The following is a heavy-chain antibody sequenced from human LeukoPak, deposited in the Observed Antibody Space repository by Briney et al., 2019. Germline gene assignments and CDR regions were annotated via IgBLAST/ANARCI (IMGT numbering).Heavy chain of an antibody. Sequence: SETLSLTCTVSGGSISSYYWSWIRQPPGRGLEWLAYIYYSGSTNYNPSLRSRLTISVDTSNNRFSLKLSSVTAADTAIYYCARARGSNWLDYWGLGTLVTVSS. CDR3: ARARGSNWLDY. J-gene: IGHJ4*02. D-gene: IGHD6-13*01. CDR1: GGSISSYY. V-gene: IGHV4-59*01. CDR2: IYYSGST.